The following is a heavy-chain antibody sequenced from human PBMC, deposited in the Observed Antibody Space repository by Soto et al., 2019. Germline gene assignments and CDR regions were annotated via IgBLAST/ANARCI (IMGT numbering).Heavy chain of an antibody. V-gene: IGHV3-48*01. D-gene: IGHD5-18*01. CDR1: GFTFSSYC. CDR2: ISSSSSTI. J-gene: IGHJ4*02. CDR3: ARDYSSYGPFDY. Sequence: ARGSLRLSCAAPGFTFSSYCINWVRPAPGKGLEWVSYISSSSSTIYYADSVKGRFTISRDNAKNSLYLQMNSLRAEDTAVYYCARDYSSYGPFDYWGQGTLVTVS.